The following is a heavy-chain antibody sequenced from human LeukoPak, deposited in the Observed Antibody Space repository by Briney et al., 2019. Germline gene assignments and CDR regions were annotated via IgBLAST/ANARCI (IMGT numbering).Heavy chain of an antibody. CDR3: ARAAAYGSGYD. J-gene: IGHJ4*02. D-gene: IGHD3-10*01. CDR1: GGSVSSGRYF. Sequence: SETLSLTCTVSGGSVSSGRYFWSWIRQPPGKGLEWIGYFYYSGSTNYNPSLKSRVTISVDTSKNQFSLKLSSVTAADTAVYYCARAAAYGSGYDWGQGTLVTVSS. V-gene: IGHV4-61*01. CDR2: FYYSGST.